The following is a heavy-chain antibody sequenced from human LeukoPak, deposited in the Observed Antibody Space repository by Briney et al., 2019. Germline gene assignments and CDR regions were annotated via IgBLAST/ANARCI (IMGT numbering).Heavy chain of an antibody. Sequence: ASVKVSCKASGYTFTSYGISWVRQAPGQGLEWMGWISAYNGNTNYAQKLQGRVTMTTDTSTSTAYMELRSLRSDDTAVYYCARAEYSYGPNTFDYWGQGTLVTVSS. CDR3: ARAEYSYGPNTFDY. CDR2: ISAYNGNT. CDR1: GYTFTSYG. V-gene: IGHV1-18*01. J-gene: IGHJ4*02. D-gene: IGHD5-18*01.